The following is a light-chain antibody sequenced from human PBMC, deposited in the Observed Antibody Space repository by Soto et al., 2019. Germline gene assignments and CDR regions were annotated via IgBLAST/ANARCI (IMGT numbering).Light chain of an antibody. CDR1: SSDVGGYNY. CDR3: SSYTTSNTRQTV. J-gene: IGLJ1*01. Sequence: QSALTQPASVSGSPGQSVTISCTRTSSDVGGYNYVSWYQQHPGKAPKFMIYDVSNRPSGVSNRFSGSKSGNTPSLTISGLQAEDEADYYCSSYTTSNTRQTVFGTGTQLTVL. V-gene: IGLV2-14*01. CDR2: DVS.